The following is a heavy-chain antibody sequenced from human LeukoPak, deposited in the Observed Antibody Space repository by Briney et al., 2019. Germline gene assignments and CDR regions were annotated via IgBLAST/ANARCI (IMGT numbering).Heavy chain of an antibody. CDR1: GFTFSSYG. J-gene: IGHJ4*02. CDR3: AKENRDYGGNELVY. Sequence: PGGSLRLSCAASGFTFSSYGMHWVRQAPGKGLEWVAFIRYDGSNKYYADSVKGRFTISRDNSKNTLYLQMNSLRAGDTAVYYCAKENRDYGGNELVYWGQGTLVTVSS. D-gene: IGHD4-23*01. CDR2: IRYDGSNK. V-gene: IGHV3-30*02.